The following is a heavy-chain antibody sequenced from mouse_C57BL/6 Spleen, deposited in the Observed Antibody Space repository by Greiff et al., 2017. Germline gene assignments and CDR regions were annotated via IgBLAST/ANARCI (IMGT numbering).Heavy chain of an antibody. D-gene: IGHD1-1*01. V-gene: IGHV1-61*01. CDR3: ARLSLYDYAMDY. Sequence: QVQLQQSGAELVRPGSSVKLSCKASGYTFTSYWMDWVKQRPGQGLEWIGNIYPSDSETHYNQKFKDKATLTVDKSSSTAYMQLSSLTSEDSAVYYCARLSLYDYAMDYWGQGTSVTVSS. CDR1: GYTFTSYW. J-gene: IGHJ4*01. CDR2: IYPSDSET.